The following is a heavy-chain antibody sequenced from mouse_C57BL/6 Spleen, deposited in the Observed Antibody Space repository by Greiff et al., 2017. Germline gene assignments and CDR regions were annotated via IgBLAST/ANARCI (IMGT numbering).Heavy chain of an antibody. CDR3: ASRWDYFDY. CDR1: GYSFTSGYY. Sequence: EVKLQESGPGLVKPSQSLSLTCSVTGYSFTSGYYWNWIQQFPGNKLAWMGYISYDGSNNYNPSLKNRIPITRDTSKNPFFLKLNAVTTEDTATYYSASRWDYFDYWGQGTTLTVSS. D-gene: IGHD4-1*01. J-gene: IGHJ2*01. V-gene: IGHV3-6*01. CDR2: ISYDGSN.